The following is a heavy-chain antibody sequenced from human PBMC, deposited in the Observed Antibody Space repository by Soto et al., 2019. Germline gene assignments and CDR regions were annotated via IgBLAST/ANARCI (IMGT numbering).Heavy chain of an antibody. CDR1: GFTFSDYY. CDR3: ARESGSDAFDI. V-gene: IGHV3-11*01. J-gene: IGHJ3*02. CDR2: ISGSTGNI. Sequence: PGGSLRLSCAASGFTFSDYYMTWIRQAPGKGLEWVSYISGSTGNIYYADSVKGRFTISRDNAKDSLYLQMNSLRAEDTAVYYCARESGSDAFDIWGQGTMVTVS.